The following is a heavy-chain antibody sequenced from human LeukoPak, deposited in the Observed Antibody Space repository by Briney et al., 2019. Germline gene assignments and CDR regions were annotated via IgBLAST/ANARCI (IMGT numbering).Heavy chain of an antibody. V-gene: IGHV3-53*01. J-gene: IGHJ4*02. CDR1: GFTVSSNY. CDR2: IYSGGST. CDR3: ARMGYDYVWGSYRPYYFDY. D-gene: IGHD3-16*02. Sequence: GGSLRLSCAASGFTVSSNYMSWVRQAPGEGLEWVSVIYSGGSTYYADSVKGRFTISRDNSKNTLYLQMNSLRAEDTAVYYCARMGYDYVWGSYRPYYFDYWGQGTLVTVSS.